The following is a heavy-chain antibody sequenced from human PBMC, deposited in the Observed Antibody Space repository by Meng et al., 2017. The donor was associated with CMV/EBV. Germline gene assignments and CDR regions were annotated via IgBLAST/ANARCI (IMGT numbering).Heavy chain of an antibody. CDR3: ARGPVVVVPAATRYYYYGMDV. Sequence: SVKVSCKASGGTFSSYTISWVRQAPGQGLEWMGRIIPILGIANYAQKFQGRVTITADKSTSTAYMELSSLRSEDTAVYYCARGPVVVVPAATRYYYYGMDVWGQGTTVTVSS. V-gene: IGHV1-69*02. D-gene: IGHD2-2*01. J-gene: IGHJ6*02. CDR2: IIPILGIA. CDR1: GGTFSSYT.